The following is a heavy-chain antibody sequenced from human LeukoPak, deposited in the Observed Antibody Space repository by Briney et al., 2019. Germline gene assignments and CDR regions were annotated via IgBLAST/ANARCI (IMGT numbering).Heavy chain of an antibody. D-gene: IGHD3-22*01. CDR3: ARVKKGPRLVPFDY. V-gene: IGHV4-34*01. CDR1: GGSFSGYY. CDR2: INHSGST. J-gene: IGHJ4*02. Sequence: SETLSPTCAVYGGSFSGYYWSWTRQPPGKGLEWIGEINHSGSTNYNPSLKSRDTISVDTSKNQFSLKLSSVTAADTAVYYCARVKKGPRLVPFDYWGQGTLVTVSS.